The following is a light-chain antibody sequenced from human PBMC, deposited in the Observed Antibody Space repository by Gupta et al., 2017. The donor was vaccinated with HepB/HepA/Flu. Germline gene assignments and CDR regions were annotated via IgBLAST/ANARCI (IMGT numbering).Light chain of an antibody. CDR1: QSLFYNSDNRTY. CDR3: QQYYNAPWT. V-gene: IGKV4-1*01. Sequence: DIVLTQSPDSLAVSLGERATINCKSSQSLFYNSDNRTYLAWYQHRPGQPPKLLIFWASARESGVPDRFSGSGSGTNFTLTISSLQAEDVAVYFCQQYYNAPWTFGHGTKVEIK. CDR2: WAS. J-gene: IGKJ1*01.